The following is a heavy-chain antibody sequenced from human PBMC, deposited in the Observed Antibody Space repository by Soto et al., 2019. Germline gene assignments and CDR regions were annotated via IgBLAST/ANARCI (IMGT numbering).Heavy chain of an antibody. CDR2: IYWDDDK. Sequence: QITLKESGPTLEKPTQTLTLTCTFSGFSLSTSGVGVGWIRQPPGKALEWLALIYWDDDKRYSPSLKSRLTITKDTSKNQVVLTLTNMDPVDTATYYCAHRPSYCSGGSCYSGFDYWGQGTLVTVSS. J-gene: IGHJ4*02. CDR1: GFSLSTSGVG. D-gene: IGHD2-15*01. CDR3: AHRPSYCSGGSCYSGFDY. V-gene: IGHV2-5*02.